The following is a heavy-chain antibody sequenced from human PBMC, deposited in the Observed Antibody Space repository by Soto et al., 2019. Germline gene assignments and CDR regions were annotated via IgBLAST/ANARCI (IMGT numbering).Heavy chain of an antibody. CDR2: ISGSGGST. J-gene: IGHJ4*02. CDR3: AKDQGSSWYEIDY. D-gene: IGHD6-13*01. Sequence: PWGSLRLSCAASGFIFSSYAMSWVRQAPGKGLEWVSTISGSGGSTYYADSVKGRFTISRDNSKDTLYLQMNSLRAEDTAVYYCAKDQGSSWYEIDYWGQGTLVTVSS. CDR1: GFIFSSYA. V-gene: IGHV3-23*01.